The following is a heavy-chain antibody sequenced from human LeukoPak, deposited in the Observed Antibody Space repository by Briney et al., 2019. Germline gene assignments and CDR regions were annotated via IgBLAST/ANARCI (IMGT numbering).Heavy chain of an antibody. D-gene: IGHD6-13*01. J-gene: IGHJ4*02. Sequence: PGGSLRLSCAASGFTFSNAWMSWVRQAPGKGLEWVSVISGSGGSTYYADSVKGQFTVSRDNSMNTLYLQMNSLRVEDTAVYYCAKDSRTAYDSSWLFYFDYWGRGTLVTVSS. CDR1: GFTFSNAW. CDR3: AKDSRTAYDSSWLFYFDY. V-gene: IGHV3-23*01. CDR2: ISGSGGST.